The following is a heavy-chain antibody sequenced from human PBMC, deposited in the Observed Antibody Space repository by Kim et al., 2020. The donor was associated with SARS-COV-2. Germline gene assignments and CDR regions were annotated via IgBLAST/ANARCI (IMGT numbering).Heavy chain of an antibody. Sequence: SETLSLTCTVSGGSISSYYWSWIRQPPGKGLEWIGYIYYSGSTNYNPSLKSRVTISVDTSKNQFSLKLSSVTAADTAVYYCARQEGLAVAGRAFDYWGQGTLVTGSS. J-gene: IGHJ4*02. CDR2: IYYSGST. CDR3: ARQEGLAVAGRAFDY. CDR1: GGSISSYY. V-gene: IGHV4-59*08. D-gene: IGHD6-19*01.